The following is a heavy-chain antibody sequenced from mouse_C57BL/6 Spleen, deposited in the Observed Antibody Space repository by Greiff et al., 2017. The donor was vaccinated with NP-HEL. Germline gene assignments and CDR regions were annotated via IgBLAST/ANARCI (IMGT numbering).Heavy chain of an antibody. CDR2: IDPSDSYT. J-gene: IGHJ3*01. V-gene: IGHV1-50*01. CDR3: ARVYDYRFAY. CDR1: GYTFTSYW. Sequence: QVQLQQSGAELVKPGASVKLSCKASGYTFTSYWMQWVHQRPGQGLEWIGEIDPSDSYTNYNQKFKGKATLTVDTSSSTAYMQLSSLTSEDSAVYYCARVYDYRFAYWGQGTLVTVSA. D-gene: IGHD2-4*01.